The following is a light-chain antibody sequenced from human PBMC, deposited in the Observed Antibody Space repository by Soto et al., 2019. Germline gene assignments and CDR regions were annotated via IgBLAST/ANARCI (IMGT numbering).Light chain of an antibody. J-gene: IGKJ1*01. Sequence: DNQLTQSPSSLSASLGDRVTITCRASLTTSIFLNWYQHKPGKAPRLLIYAASNLQSGVPSRFSGSGSGTDFTLTITSLQAEDFATYYCQPSYTAPPTFGQGTKVE. V-gene: IGKV1-39*01. CDR3: QPSYTAPPT. CDR1: LTTSIF. CDR2: AAS.